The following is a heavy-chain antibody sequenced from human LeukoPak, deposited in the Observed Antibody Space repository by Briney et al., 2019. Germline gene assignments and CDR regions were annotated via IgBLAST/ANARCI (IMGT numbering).Heavy chain of an antibody. CDR3: ARRGGYDFNDAFDI. Sequence: GESLKISCKGSGYSFTSYWISWVRQMPGKGLEWMGRIDPSDSYTNYSPSFQGHVTISADKSISTPYLQWSSLKASDTAMYYCARRGGYDFNDAFDIWGQGTMVTVSS. V-gene: IGHV5-10-1*01. D-gene: IGHD5-12*01. CDR1: GYSFTSYW. CDR2: IDPSDSYT. J-gene: IGHJ3*02.